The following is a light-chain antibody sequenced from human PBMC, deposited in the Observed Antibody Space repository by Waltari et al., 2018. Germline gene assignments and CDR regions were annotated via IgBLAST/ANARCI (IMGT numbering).Light chain of an antibody. Sequence: YDLTQPPSVSVSPGQTARITCSGDVFSNQYGYWYQQRPGQAPVVVIYKDTERPSGIPERFSGSSSGTTVTLIISGAQAEDEADYYCQSADGSDVWVFGGGTKLTVL. CDR1: VFSNQY. CDR3: QSADGSDVWV. CDR2: KDT. V-gene: IGLV3-25*03. J-gene: IGLJ3*02.